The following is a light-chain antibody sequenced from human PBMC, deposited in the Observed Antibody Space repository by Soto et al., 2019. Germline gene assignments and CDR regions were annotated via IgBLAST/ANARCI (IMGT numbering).Light chain of an antibody. CDR2: DVS. CDR3: YSFTNSNTWV. V-gene: IGLV2-14*01. Sequence: QSALTQPASVSGSRGQSITISCTGTSSDVGSFNSVSWFQQHPGKAPKLIIYDVSTRPSGVSNRFSGSKSGNTASLTISGLQAEDEADYYCYSFTNSNTWVFGGGTKLTVL. J-gene: IGLJ3*02. CDR1: SSDVGSFNS.